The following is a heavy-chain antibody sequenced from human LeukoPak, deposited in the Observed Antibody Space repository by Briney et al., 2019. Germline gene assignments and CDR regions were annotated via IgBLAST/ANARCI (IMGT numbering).Heavy chain of an antibody. CDR3: ARDGGPDIVATNYYYGMDV. J-gene: IGHJ6*02. CDR1: GFHFSNYW. V-gene: IGHV3-53*01. Sequence: GGSLRLSCAASGFHFSNYWMSWVRQAPGKGLEWVSVIYSGGSTYYADSVKGRFTISRDNSKNTLYLQMNSLRAEDTAVYYCARDGGPDIVATNYYYGMDVWGQGTTVTDSS. CDR2: IYSGGST. D-gene: IGHD5-12*01.